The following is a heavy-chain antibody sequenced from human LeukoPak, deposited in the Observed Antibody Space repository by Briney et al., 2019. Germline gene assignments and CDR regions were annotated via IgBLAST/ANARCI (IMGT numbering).Heavy chain of an antibody. CDR3: AKDRGAAVGRYDGMDV. V-gene: IGHV3-30*18. J-gene: IGHJ6*02. CDR2: ISYDGSNK. CDR1: GFTLSSYG. D-gene: IGHD6-13*01. Sequence: GGSLRLSCAASGFTLSSYGMHWVRQAPGKGLEWVAVISYDGSNKYYADSVKGRFTVSRDKPKITLYLQMDSLRAEDTAVYYCAKDRGAAVGRYDGMDVWGQGTTVTVS.